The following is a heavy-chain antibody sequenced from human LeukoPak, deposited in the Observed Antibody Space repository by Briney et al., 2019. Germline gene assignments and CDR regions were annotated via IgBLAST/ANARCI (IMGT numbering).Heavy chain of an antibody. V-gene: IGHV1-2*02. CDR2: INPNSGGT. CDR1: GYTFTGYY. CDR3: AKQAEEQWLLIDY. D-gene: IGHD6-19*01. Sequence: GASVKVSCKASGYTFTGYYMHWVRQSPGQGLEWMGWINPNSGGTNYAQKLQGRVTMTRDTSISTAYMELSRLRSDDTAVYYCAKQAEEQWLLIDYWGQGTLVTVSS. J-gene: IGHJ4*02.